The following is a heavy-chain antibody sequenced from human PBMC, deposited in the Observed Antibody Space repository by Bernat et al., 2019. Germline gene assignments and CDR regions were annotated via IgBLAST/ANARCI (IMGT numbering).Heavy chain of an antibody. J-gene: IGHJ4*02. CDR3: VDGTS. D-gene: IGHD1-26*01. CDR2: IKSKTEGGKE. V-gene: IGHV3-15*01. CDR1: GLTVSNAW. Sequence: EVQLVEAGGGLVKPGESLRLSCVASGLTVSNAWMSWVRQAPGKGLEWVGRIKSKTEGGKEDYALPVKGRFTISRDDSKNSLHLKMNSVNSEDTGVYYCVDGTSWGQGGLVTISS.